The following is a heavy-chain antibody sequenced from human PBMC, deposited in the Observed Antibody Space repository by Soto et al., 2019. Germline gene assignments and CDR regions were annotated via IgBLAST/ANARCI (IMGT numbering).Heavy chain of an antibody. J-gene: IGHJ4*02. D-gene: IGHD5-12*01. Sequence: GASVKVSCKASGVTFTRQDMRWVRQAPGQGLEWMGGIIPIFGTPQYAEKFQDRVTITADESTSTAYMELSSLTSEDTAVYYCATNEGRDGYSFVYWGQGTLVTVSS. CDR2: IIPIFGTP. CDR3: ATNEGRDGYSFVY. V-gene: IGHV1-69*13. CDR1: GVTFTRQD.